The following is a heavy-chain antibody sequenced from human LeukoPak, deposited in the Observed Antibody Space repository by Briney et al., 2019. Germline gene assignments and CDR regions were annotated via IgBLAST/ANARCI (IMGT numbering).Heavy chain of an antibody. CDR2: MSGSGGGT. V-gene: IGHV3-23*01. D-gene: IGHD2-2*01. CDR1: GFTFSSSA. Sequence: GGSLRLSCAASGFTFSSSAMSWVRQAPGKGLEWVSTMSGSGGGTFYADSVKGRFTISRDNSQNTLFLQMNSLRAEDTALYYCAKRGSKGLFYFDSWGQGTLVTVSS. J-gene: IGHJ4*02. CDR3: AKRGSKGLFYFDS.